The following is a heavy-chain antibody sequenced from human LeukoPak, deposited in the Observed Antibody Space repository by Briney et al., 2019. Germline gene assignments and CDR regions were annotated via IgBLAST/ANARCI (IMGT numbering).Heavy chain of an antibody. CDR1: GFTFSSHS. Sequence: GSLRLSCAASGFTFSSHSMNWVRQTPGKGLEWVSYISSGSSARYYADSVKGRFTISRDDARNSLYLQMNSLRAEDTAVYYCARMSGSRFPGYWGQGTLVTVSS. V-gene: IGHV3-48*01. CDR2: ISSGSSAR. D-gene: IGHD3-3*01. J-gene: IGHJ4*02. CDR3: ARMSGSRFPGY.